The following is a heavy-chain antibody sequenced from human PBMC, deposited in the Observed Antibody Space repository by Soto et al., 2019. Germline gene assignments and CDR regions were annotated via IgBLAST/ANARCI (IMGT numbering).Heavy chain of an antibody. CDR2: INGNTGHT. D-gene: IGHD1-26*01. CDR3: ARERKWEPLPY. J-gene: IGHJ4*02. Sequence: QVQLVQSGAEVREPGASVKVSCKTSGYTFSRYGITWVRQAPGQGLEWMGWINGNTGHTIYAMNLEDRLTISTDTSTSTAYMELRSLNAADTAVYYCARERKWEPLPYWGQGTLVTVSS. CDR1: GYTFSRYG. V-gene: IGHV1-18*01.